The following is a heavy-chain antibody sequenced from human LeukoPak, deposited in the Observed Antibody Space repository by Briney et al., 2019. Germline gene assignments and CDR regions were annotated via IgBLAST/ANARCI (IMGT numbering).Heavy chain of an antibody. J-gene: IGHJ3*02. CDR3: ARPSGSLAFDI. V-gene: IGHV3-48*02. CDR2: ITGSSRTK. Sequence: GGSLRLSCVASGFTFSDFNMNWVRQAPGKGLEWVSHITGSSRTKSYADSVKGRFTTSRDNAKNSLYLQMNSLRDEDTAVYYCARPSGSLAFDIWGQGTMVTVSS. D-gene: IGHD1-26*01. CDR1: GFTFSDFN.